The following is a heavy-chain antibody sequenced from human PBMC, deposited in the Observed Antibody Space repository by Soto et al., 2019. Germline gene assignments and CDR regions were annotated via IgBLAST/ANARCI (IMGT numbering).Heavy chain of an antibody. V-gene: IGHV1-3*01. Sequence: ASVKVSCKASGYTFTSYAMHWVRQAPGQRLEWMGWINAGNGNTKYSQKFQGRVTITRDTSASTAYMELSSLRSEDTAVYYCARDDPVSGSTSPFDYWGQGTLVTVSS. D-gene: IGHD2-2*01. J-gene: IGHJ4*02. CDR3: ARDDPVSGSTSPFDY. CDR1: GYTFTSYA. CDR2: INAGNGNT.